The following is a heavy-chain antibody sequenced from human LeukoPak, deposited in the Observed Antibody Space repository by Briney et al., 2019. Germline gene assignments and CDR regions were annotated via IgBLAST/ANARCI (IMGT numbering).Heavy chain of an antibody. J-gene: IGHJ4*02. V-gene: IGHV3-49*04. CDR1: GFTFGDYA. CDR2: IRSKGYGGTT. Sequence: GGSLRLSCTASGFTFGDYAMSWVRQGPGKGREWVGVIRSKGYGGTTEYGASVRGRFTISRDDSKSIAYLQMNSLKTEDTAVYYCTRDFHRYNWNVSYWGQGTLVTVSS. D-gene: IGHD1-20*01. CDR3: TRDFHRYNWNVSY.